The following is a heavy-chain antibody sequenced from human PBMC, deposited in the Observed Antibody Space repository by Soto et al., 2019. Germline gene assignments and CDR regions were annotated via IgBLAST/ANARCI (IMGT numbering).Heavy chain of an antibody. CDR1: GFTFSSYG. CDR3: ARDGYCSGGSCSVHYFDY. J-gene: IGHJ4*02. D-gene: IGHD2-15*01. Sequence: QVQLVGSGGGVVQPGRSLRLSCAASGFTFSSYGMHWVRQAPGKGLEWVAVIWYDGSNKYYADSVKGRFTISRDNSKNTLYLQMNSLRAEDTAVYYCARDGYCSGGSCSVHYFDYWGQGTLVTVSS. V-gene: IGHV3-33*01. CDR2: IWYDGSNK.